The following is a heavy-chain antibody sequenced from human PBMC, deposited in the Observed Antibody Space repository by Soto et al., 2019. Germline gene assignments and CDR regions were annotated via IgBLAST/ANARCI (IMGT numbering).Heavy chain of an antibody. CDR1: GFTLSMSA. CDR2: ISDSGDRT. V-gene: IGHV3-23*01. CDR3: AKDGGIVVKAGDAFDV. Sequence: EVQLMGSGGGLVHPGGSLRLSCASSGFTLSMSAVNWVRQAPGRGLEWVSYISDSGDRTYYADSVKGRFTISRDRSKNTVSLQIDSLRAEDTAVYYCAKDGGIVVKAGDAFDVWGQGTKVTVSS. J-gene: IGHJ3*01. D-gene: IGHD3-16*02.